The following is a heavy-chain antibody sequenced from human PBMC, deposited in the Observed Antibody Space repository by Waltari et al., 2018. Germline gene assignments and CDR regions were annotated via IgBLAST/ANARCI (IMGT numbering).Heavy chain of an antibody. CDR2: MNPSKGKT. CDR1: GYHFTSHD. CDR3: ARDGALTTADYRWFDS. V-gene: IGHV1-8*01. D-gene: IGHD3-10*01. Sequence: QVQLVQSGPEVKKPGASVKVSCKNSGYHFTSHDINWVRQAAGPGLGWMGWMNPSKGKTGYAQMFKGRPTVTSNTSISTIYMELSSLTSEDTAVYYCARDGALTTADYRWFDSWGRGTLVTVSS. J-gene: IGHJ5*01.